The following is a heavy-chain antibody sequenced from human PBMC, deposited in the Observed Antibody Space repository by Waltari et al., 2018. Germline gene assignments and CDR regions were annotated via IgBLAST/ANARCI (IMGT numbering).Heavy chain of an antibody. CDR3: ARGARRTTVTTGWWYFDL. Sequence: EVQLVESGGGLVQPGGSLRLSCAASGFTYGLYWMPLVRQAPGKGLVWVSRSNSDGSSTSYADSVKGRFTISKDNAKNTVYLQMNSLRAEDTAIYYCARGARRTTVTTGWWYFDLWGRGTLVTVSS. D-gene: IGHD4-17*01. V-gene: IGHV3-74*01. CDR2: SNSDGSST. J-gene: IGHJ2*01. CDR1: GFTYGLYW.